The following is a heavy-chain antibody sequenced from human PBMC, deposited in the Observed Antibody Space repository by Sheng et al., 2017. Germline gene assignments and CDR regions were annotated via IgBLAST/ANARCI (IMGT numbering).Heavy chain of an antibody. V-gene: IGHV4-34*01. CDR2: INHSGST. D-gene: IGHD2-15*01. CDR1: GGSFSGYY. J-gene: IGHJ4*02. CDR3: ARGRARSTSCYSRYCSGGSCFDY. Sequence: QVQLQQWGAGLLKPSETLSLTCAVYGGSFSGYYWSWIRQPPGKGLEWIGEINHSGSTNYNQSLKSRVTISVDTSKNQFSLKLSSVTAADTAVYYCARGRARSTSCYSRYCSGGSCFDYWGQGTLVTV.